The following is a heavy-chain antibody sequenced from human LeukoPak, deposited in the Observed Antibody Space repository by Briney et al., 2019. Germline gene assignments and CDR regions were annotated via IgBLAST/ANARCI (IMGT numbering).Heavy chain of an antibody. Sequence: GSLRLSCAASGFTFSNAWMSWIRQPPGKGLEWIGEINHSGSTNYNPSLKSRVTISVDTSKNQFSLRLSSVTAADTAAYYCARFTGVAAGTYYYHYIDVWGKGTTVTVSS. CDR1: GFTFSNAW. CDR3: ARFTGVAAGTYYYHYIDV. CDR2: INHSGST. J-gene: IGHJ6*03. V-gene: IGHV4-34*01. D-gene: IGHD6-13*01.